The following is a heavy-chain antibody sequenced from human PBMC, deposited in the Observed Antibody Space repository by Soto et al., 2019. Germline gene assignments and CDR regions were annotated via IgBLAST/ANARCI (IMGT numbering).Heavy chain of an antibody. Sequence: SGPTLVNPTQTLTLTCTFSGFSLSTSGMCVSWIRQPPGKALEWLARIDWDDDKYYSTSLKTRLTISKDTSKNQVVLTMTNMDPVDTATYYCARMGQYYDILTGYWSAYYFDYSGQGPLVTVSS. J-gene: IGHJ4*02. D-gene: IGHD3-9*01. CDR1: GFSLSTSGMC. CDR3: ARMGQYYDILTGYWSAYYFDY. CDR2: IDWDDDK. V-gene: IGHV2-70*11.